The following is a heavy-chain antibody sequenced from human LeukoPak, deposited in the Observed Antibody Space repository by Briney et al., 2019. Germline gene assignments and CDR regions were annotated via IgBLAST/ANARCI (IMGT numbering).Heavy chain of an antibody. Sequence: ASVKVSCKASGGTFSSYAISWVRQAPGQGLEWMGGIIPIFGTANYAQKFQGRVTITTDESTSTAYMELSSLRSEDTAVYYCARNRVFGVVTRYAFDIWGQGTMVTVSS. CDR2: IIPIFGTA. D-gene: IGHD3-3*01. CDR3: ARNRVFGVVTRYAFDI. J-gene: IGHJ3*02. V-gene: IGHV1-69*05. CDR1: GGTFSSYA.